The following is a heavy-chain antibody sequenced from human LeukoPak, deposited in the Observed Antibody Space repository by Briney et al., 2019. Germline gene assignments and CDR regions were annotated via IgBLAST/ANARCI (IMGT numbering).Heavy chain of an antibody. CDR1: GFTFSRYS. Sequence: GGSLRLSCAASGFTFSRYSMNWVRQAPGKGLEWVAVIWHDGSNKYYADSVKGRFTISRDNSKNTLYLQMNSLRDEDTAVYYCARDSDDHYDSSGPIDIWGQGTMVTVSS. V-gene: IGHV3-33*07. D-gene: IGHD3-22*01. J-gene: IGHJ3*02. CDR3: ARDSDDHYDSSGPIDI. CDR2: IWHDGSNK.